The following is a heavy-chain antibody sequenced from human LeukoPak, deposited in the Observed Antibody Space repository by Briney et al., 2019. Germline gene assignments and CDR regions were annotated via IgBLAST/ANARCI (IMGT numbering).Heavy chain of an antibody. Sequence: PGGSLRLSCEVSGFTFNSYVMSWIRQPPGKGLEWIGYIYYSGSTNYNPSLKSRVTISVDTSKNQFSLKLSSVTAADTAVYYCARDIVVVVAATKNFYYYYYMDVWGKGTTVTIPS. CDR3: ARDIVVVVAATKNFYYYYYMDV. CDR2: IYYSGST. J-gene: IGHJ6*03. V-gene: IGHV4-59*12. D-gene: IGHD2-15*01. CDR1: GFTFNSYV.